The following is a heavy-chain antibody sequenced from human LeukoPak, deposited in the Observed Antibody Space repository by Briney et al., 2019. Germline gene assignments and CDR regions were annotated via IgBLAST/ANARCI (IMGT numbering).Heavy chain of an antibody. J-gene: IGHJ4*02. D-gene: IGHD3-3*01. CDR2: IYTSGST. CDR1: GGSISSRSYY. V-gene: IGHV4-61*02. CDR3: ARETQTIFGVVR. Sequence: SETLSLTCTVSGGSISSRSYYWSWIRQPAGKGLEWIGRIYTSGSTNYNPSLKSRVTISVDTSKNLFSLKLSSVTAAETAVDYCARETQTIFGVVRWGQGTLVTVSS.